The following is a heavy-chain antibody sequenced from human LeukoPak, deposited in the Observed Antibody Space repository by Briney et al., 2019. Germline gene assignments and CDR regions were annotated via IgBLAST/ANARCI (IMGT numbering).Heavy chain of an antibody. Sequence: SETLPLTCTVSGGSISSGSYYWSWIRQPAGKGLEWIGRIYTSGSTNYNPSLKSRVTISVDTSKNQFSLKLSSVTAADTAVYYCAREAWELLGRGWFDPWGQGTLVTVSS. V-gene: IGHV4-61*02. CDR1: GGSISSGSYY. CDR3: AREAWELLGRGWFDP. J-gene: IGHJ5*02. CDR2: IYTSGST. D-gene: IGHD1-26*01.